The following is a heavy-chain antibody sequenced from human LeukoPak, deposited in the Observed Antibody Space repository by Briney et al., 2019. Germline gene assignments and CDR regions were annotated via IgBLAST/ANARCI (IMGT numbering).Heavy chain of an antibody. CDR3: ARGLSRRGLMVVDDAFDI. CDR2: ISSSSGYI. V-gene: IGHV3-21*01. CDR1: GFTFSFYS. J-gene: IGHJ3*02. Sequence: GGSLRLSCAASGFTFSFYSMNWVRQAPGKGLEWVSSISSSSGYIYYADSVKGRFTISRDNSKNSVYLQMNSLRAEDTAVYYCARGLSRRGLMVVDDAFDIWGHGTMVTVSS. D-gene: IGHD3-22*01.